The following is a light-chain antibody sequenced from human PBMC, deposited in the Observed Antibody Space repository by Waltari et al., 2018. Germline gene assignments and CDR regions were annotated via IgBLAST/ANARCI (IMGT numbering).Light chain of an antibody. CDR1: ALPRQY. CDR2: KDT. J-gene: IGLJ2*01. CDR3: QSTDNSGTYVV. V-gene: IGLV3-25*03. Sequence: SYELTQTPSVSVSPGQTAMITCSGDALPRQYSFWYQQRSGQAPVLVIYKDTERPSGIPERFSGSSSGTRVTLTISGVQAQDEADYYCQSTDNSGTYVVFGGGTKLTVL.